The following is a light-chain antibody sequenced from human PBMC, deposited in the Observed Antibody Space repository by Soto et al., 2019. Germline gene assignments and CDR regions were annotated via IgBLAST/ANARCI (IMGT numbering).Light chain of an antibody. Sequence: QSVVTQPPSISAAPGPQVTISCPGSSSNIGNNYVSWYQQLPGAAPKLLIYEDHKRPSGIPDRFSGSESGTSATLGISGLQTEDEADYYCGTWERGGTFGTGTKVTVL. J-gene: IGLJ1*01. V-gene: IGLV1-51*02. CDR3: GTWERGGT. CDR2: EDH. CDR1: SSNIGNNY.